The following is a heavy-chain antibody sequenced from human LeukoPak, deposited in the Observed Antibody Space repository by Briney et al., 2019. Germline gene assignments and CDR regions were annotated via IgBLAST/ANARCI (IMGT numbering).Heavy chain of an antibody. D-gene: IGHD4-17*01. CDR2: ISSSSSTI. Sequence: GGSLRLSCAASGFTFSSYSMNWVRQAPGKGLEWVSYISSSSSTIYYADSVKGRFAISRDNAKNSLYLQMNSLRAEDTAVYYCARQDYGDYPPFDYWGQGTLVTVSS. CDR3: ARQDYGDYPPFDY. J-gene: IGHJ4*02. V-gene: IGHV3-48*01. CDR1: GFTFSSYS.